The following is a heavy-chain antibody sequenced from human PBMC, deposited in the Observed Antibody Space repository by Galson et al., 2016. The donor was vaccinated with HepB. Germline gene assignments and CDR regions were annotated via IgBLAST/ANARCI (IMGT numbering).Heavy chain of an antibody. D-gene: IGHD3-10*01. Sequence: SLRLSCAASGFPFTTYAMHWLRQPPGKGLEWLAIISYGGTDEYYAASVRGRFTISRDNSQDTVYLQMSSLRPEDTAVYYCAKEEDSGSHWGGIDVWGQETTVTVSS. CDR2: ISYGGTDE. V-gene: IGHV3-30*18. CDR1: GFPFTTYA. J-gene: IGHJ6*02. CDR3: AKEEDSGSHWGGIDV.